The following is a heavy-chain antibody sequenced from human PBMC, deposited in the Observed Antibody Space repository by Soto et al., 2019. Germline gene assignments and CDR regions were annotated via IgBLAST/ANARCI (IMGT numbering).Heavy chain of an antibody. J-gene: IGHJ6*02. CDR3: GRGIWFGDAPLLVYGMDV. V-gene: IGHV5-51*01. D-gene: IGHD3-10*01. Sequence: PLDALKVSWKGSGYSLTSYWIDWVRQMPGKVLEWMGIIYPVDSDTRYSPSFQGQVTISADKSISTAYLQWSSLKASDTAMYYCGRGIWFGDAPLLVYGMDVWGQGTTVTVSS. CDR2: IYPVDSDT. CDR1: GYSLTSYW.